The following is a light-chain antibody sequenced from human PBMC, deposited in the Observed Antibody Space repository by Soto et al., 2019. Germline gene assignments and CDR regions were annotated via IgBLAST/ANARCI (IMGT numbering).Light chain of an antibody. CDR2: GAS. V-gene: IGKV3-20*01. Sequence: ETVLTQSPGTLSLSPGEKATLSCRASQSVDSNSLAWYQQKPGQAPRLLMYGASTRATGIPDRFSGSGSGTDFTLTGSRLEPDDFAVYYCQQYGTSPSWTFGQGTKVEFK. CDR3: QQYGTSPSWT. CDR1: QSVDSNS. J-gene: IGKJ1*01.